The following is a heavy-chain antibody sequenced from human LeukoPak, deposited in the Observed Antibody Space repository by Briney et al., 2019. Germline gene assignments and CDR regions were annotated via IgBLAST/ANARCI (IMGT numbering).Heavy chain of an antibody. CDR1: GFTFSSYA. Sequence: GGSLRLPCAASGFTFSSYAMSWVRQAPGKGLEWVSAISGSGGSTYYADSVKGRFTISRDNSKNTLYLQMNSLRAEDTAVYYCAKDQEAYDFWSGPDAFDIWGQGTMVTVSS. D-gene: IGHD3-3*01. CDR3: AKDQEAYDFWSGPDAFDI. CDR2: ISGSGGST. V-gene: IGHV3-23*01. J-gene: IGHJ3*02.